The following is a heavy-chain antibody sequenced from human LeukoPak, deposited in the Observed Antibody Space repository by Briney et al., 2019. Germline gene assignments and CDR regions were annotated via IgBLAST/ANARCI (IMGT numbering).Heavy chain of an antibody. D-gene: IGHD3-16*02. Sequence: SETLSLTCTVSGGSISSYYWGWIRQPPGKGLEWIGSIYYSGSTYYNPSLKSRVTISVDTSKNQFSLKLSSVTAADTAVYYCASYVWGSYRPGGYWGQGTLVTVSS. CDR3: ASYVWGSYRPGGY. CDR2: IYYSGST. V-gene: IGHV4-39*01. J-gene: IGHJ4*02. CDR1: GGSISSYY.